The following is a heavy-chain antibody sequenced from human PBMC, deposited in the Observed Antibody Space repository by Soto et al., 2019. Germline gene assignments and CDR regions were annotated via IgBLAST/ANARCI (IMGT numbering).Heavy chain of an antibody. CDR3: ASGQRCSDWFDP. J-gene: IGHJ5*02. CDR2: IYSSGNT. CDR1: CVTISCYY. V-gene: IGHV4-4*07. Sequence: SETLSLSCSVSCVTISCYYWTWIRQPAGKGLEWIGRIYSSGNTKYNASLQSGVTMTLSDSNKHSSLILTYVTAADAAVDYCASGQRCSDWFDPWGQGTLVTVSS. D-gene: IGHD3-10*02.